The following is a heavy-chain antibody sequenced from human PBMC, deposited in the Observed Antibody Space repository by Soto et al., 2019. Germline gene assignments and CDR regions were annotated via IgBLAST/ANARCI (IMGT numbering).Heavy chain of an antibody. CDR2: ISWNGGST. D-gene: IGHD3-16*01. J-gene: IGHJ6*02. CDR1: GFRFDDYT. CDR3: ARFGRWDYYGVDV. Sequence: GGSLRLSCAASGFRFDDYTMNWVRQGPEKGLEWVSGISWNGGSTDYADSVKGRFTISRDNAKNSLYLQMNSLRAEDTALYYCARFGRWDYYGVDVWGQGTAVTVSS. V-gene: IGHV3-20*04.